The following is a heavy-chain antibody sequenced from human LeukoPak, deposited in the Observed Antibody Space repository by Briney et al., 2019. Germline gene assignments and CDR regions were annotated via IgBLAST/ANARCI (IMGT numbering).Heavy chain of an antibody. V-gene: IGHV1-18*01. CDR1: GSTFTKYA. Sequence: ASVKVSCKASGSTFTKYAISWLRQAPGQGLEWMGWISPYNGDTNYPHKLQGRVTMTADTSTSTASMELRSLRSDDPAVYYCAREESQEVTYYDVLTGETSNSYYYYYMDVWGKGTTVTVSS. J-gene: IGHJ6*03. CDR2: ISPYNGDT. CDR3: AREESQEVTYYDVLTGETSNSYYYYYMDV. D-gene: IGHD3-9*01.